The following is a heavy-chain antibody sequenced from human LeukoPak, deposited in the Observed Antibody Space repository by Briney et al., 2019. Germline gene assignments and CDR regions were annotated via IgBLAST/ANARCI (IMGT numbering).Heavy chain of an antibody. V-gene: IGHV7-4-1*02. D-gene: IGHD3-22*01. Sequence: ASVTVSCTASGYTFTNYTINWVRLAPGQGLEWMGWIDTNTGNPTYAQGFAGRFVFSLDTSVTTTYLQISSLKAEDTAVYFCTRGRDTTGYFVYWGQGTLVTVSS. J-gene: IGHJ4*02. CDR3: TRGRDTTGYFVY. CDR1: GYTFTNYT. CDR2: IDTNTGNP.